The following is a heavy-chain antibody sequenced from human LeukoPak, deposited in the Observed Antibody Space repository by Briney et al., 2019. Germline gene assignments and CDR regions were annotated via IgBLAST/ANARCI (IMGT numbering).Heavy chain of an antibody. CDR3: ARERLVVVSAAVDYYYGMDV. Sequence: SVKVSCKASGGTFSSYAISWVRQAPGQGLEWMERIIPILGIADYTQQLQGRVTITADKSTSTAYMELSSLRSEDTAVYYCARERLVVVSAAVDYYYGMDVWGQGTTVIVSS. CDR1: GGTFSSYA. J-gene: IGHJ6*02. V-gene: IGHV1-69*04. CDR2: IIPILGIA. D-gene: IGHD2-21*01.